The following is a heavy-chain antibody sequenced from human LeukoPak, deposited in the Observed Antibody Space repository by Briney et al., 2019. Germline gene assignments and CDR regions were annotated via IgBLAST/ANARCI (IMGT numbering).Heavy chain of an antibody. CDR2: ISGSGGST. Sequence: GGSLRLSCAASGFTFSSYAMSWVRQAPGKGLEWVSAISGSGGSTYYADSVEGRVTISRDNSKNTLYLQMNSLRAEDTAVYYCAKDPYSSSWYYFDYWGQGTLVTVSS. J-gene: IGHJ4*02. V-gene: IGHV3-23*01. CDR3: AKDPYSSSWYYFDY. D-gene: IGHD6-13*01. CDR1: GFTFSSYA.